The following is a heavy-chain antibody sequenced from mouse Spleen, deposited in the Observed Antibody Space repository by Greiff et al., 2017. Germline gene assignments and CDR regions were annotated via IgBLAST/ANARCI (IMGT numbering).Heavy chain of an antibody. D-gene: IGHD1-1*01. CDR1: GFTFSDYY. J-gene: IGHJ2*01. CDR2: INYDGSST. V-gene: IGHV5-16*01. CDR3: ARGHNYYGSSLFDY. Sequence: EVKLVESEGGLVQPGSSMKLSCTASGFTFSDYYMAWVRQVPEKGLEWVANINYDGSSTYYLDSLKSRFIISRDNAKNILYLQMSSLKSEDTATYYCARGHNYYGSSLFDYWGQGTTLTVSS.